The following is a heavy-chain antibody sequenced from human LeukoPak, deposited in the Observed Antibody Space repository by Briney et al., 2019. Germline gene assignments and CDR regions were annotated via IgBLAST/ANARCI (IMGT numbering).Heavy chain of an antibody. D-gene: IGHD2-15*01. CDR2: MNPNSGNT. CDR3: ARVARGPYCSGGSCYSEQYFQH. J-gene: IGHJ1*01. V-gene: IGHV1-8*01. CDR1: GYTFTSYD. Sequence: ASVKVSCMASGYTFTSYDINWVRQATGKGLEWMGWMNPNSGNTGYAQKFQGRVTMTRNTSISTAYMELSSLRSEDTAVYYCARVARGPYCSGGSCYSEQYFQHWGQGTLVTVS.